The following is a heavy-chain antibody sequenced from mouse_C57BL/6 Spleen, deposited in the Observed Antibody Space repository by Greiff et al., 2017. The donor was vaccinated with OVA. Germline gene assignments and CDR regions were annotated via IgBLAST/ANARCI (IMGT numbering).Heavy chain of an antibody. CDR1: GYTFTTYP. CDR3: ARGNYGGYCAVDY. CDR2: FHPYNDDT. J-gene: IGHJ4*01. D-gene: IGHD1-1*01. Sequence: QVQLQQSGAELVKPGASVKMSCKASGYTFTTYPIEWMKQNHGKSLEWIGNFHPYNDDTKYNEKFKGKATLTVEKSSSTVYLELSRLTSDDSDVDDCARGNYGGYCAVDYWGQGTSVTVSA. V-gene: IGHV1-47*01.